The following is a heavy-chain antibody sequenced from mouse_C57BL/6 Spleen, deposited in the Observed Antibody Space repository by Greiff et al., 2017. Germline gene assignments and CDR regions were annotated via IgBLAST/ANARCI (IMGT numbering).Heavy chain of an antibody. CDR3: AREGGDSSGYGGFAY. CDR2: IDPSDSET. CDR1: GYTFTSYW. Sequence: QVHVKQPGAELVRPGSSVKLSCKASGYTFTSYWMHWVKQRPIQGLEWIGNIDPSDSETHYNQKFKDKATLTVDKSSSTAYMQLSSLTSEDSAVYYCAREGGDSSGYGGFAYWGQGTLVTVSA. D-gene: IGHD3-2*02. V-gene: IGHV1-52*01. J-gene: IGHJ3*01.